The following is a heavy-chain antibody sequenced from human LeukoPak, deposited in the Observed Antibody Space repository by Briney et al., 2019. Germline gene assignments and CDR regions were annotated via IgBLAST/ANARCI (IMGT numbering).Heavy chain of an antibody. J-gene: IGHJ4*02. CDR3: ARDHSSGAALVYFDY. Sequence: PGGSLRLSCAASGFTFSDYYMSWIRQAPGKGLEWVSYISSSGSTIYYADSVKGRFTISRDNAKNSLYLQMNSLRAEDTAVYYCARDHSSGAALVYFDYWGQGTLVTVSS. CDR1: GFTFSDYY. V-gene: IGHV3-11*04. D-gene: IGHD6-13*01. CDR2: ISSSGSTI.